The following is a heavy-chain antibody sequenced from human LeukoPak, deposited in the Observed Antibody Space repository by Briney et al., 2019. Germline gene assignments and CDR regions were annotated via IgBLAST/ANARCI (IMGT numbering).Heavy chain of an antibody. CDR1: GYTLTELS. CDR2: FDPEDGET. CDR3: ARGGYINGYDF. Sequence: GASVKVSCKVSGYTLTELSMHWVRQAPGKGLEWMGGFDPEDGETIYAQKLQGRVTLTTDTSTSTAYMELRSLRSDDTAVYYCARGGYINGYDFWGQGTLVTVSS. D-gene: IGHD5-18*01. J-gene: IGHJ4*02. V-gene: IGHV1-24*01.